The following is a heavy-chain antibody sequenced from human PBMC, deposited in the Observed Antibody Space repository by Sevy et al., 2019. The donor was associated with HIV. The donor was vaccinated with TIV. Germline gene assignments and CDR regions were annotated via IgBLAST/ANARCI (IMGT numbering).Heavy chain of an antibody. CDR2: ISYDGSNK. V-gene: IGHV3-30-3*01. J-gene: IGHJ4*02. D-gene: IGHD6-19*01. CDR1: GFTFSSYA. CDR3: ASSTGVYSRGWSYPYYFDY. Sequence: GGSLRLSCAASGFTFSSYAMHWVRQAPGKGLEWVAVISYDGSNKYYADSVKGRFTISRDNSKNTLYLQMNSLRAEDTAVYYCASSTGVYSRGWSYPYYFDYWGQGTLVTVSS.